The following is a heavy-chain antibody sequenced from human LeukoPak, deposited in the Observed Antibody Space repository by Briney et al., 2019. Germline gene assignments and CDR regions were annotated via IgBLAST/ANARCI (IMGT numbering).Heavy chain of an antibody. CDR1: GFTFSSYA. V-gene: IGHV3-30*04. D-gene: IGHD3-10*01. J-gene: IGHJ4*02. Sequence: GRSLRLSCAASGFTFSSYAMHWVRQAPGKGLEWVAVISYDGSNKYYADSVKGRFTISRDNSKNTLYLQMNSLRAEDTAVYYCARDPLWFGDLNYFDYWGQGTLVTVSS. CDR2: ISYDGSNK. CDR3: ARDPLWFGDLNYFDY.